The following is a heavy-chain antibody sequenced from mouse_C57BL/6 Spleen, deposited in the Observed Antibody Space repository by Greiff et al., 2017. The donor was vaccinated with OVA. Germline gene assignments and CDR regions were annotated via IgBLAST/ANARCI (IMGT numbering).Heavy chain of an antibody. J-gene: IGHJ2*01. CDR3: ARGGIDGYYVLFDY. CDR1: GYTFTSYW. D-gene: IGHD2-3*01. V-gene: IGHV1-69*01. CDR2: IDPSDSYT. Sequence: QVQLQQPGAELVMPGASVKLSCKASGYTFTSYWMHWVKQRPGQGLEWIGEIDPSDSYTNYNQKFKGKSTLTVDKSSSTAYMQLSSLTSEDSAVYYCARGGIDGYYVLFDYWGQGTTLTVSS.